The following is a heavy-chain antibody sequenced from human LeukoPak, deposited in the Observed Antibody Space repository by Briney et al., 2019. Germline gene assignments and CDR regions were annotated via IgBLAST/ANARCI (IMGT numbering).Heavy chain of an antibody. CDR3: AREGFGEQWLVREYFDY. D-gene: IGHD6-19*01. V-gene: IGHV3-30-3*01. Sequence: GGSLGLSCAASGFTFSSYAMHWVRQAPGKGLEWVAVISYDGSNKYYADSVKGRFTISRDNSKNTLYLQMNSLRAEDTAVYYCAREGFGEQWLVREYFDYWGQGTLVTVSS. CDR2: ISYDGSNK. CDR1: GFTFSSYA. J-gene: IGHJ4*02.